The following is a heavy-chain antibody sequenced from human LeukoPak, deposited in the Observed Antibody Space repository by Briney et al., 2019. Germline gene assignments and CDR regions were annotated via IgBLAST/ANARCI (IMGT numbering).Heavy chain of an antibody. CDR1: GFTFSSYS. J-gene: IGHJ4*02. D-gene: IGHD3-9*01. CDR3: ARGPDILTGAEFNY. CDR2: ISSSSSYI. Sequence: GGSLRLSCAASGFTFSSYSMNWVRQAPGKGLEWVSSISSSSSYIYYGDSVKGRFTISRDNAKNSLYLQMNSLRAEDTAVYYCARGPDILTGAEFNYWGQGTLVTVSS. V-gene: IGHV3-21*01.